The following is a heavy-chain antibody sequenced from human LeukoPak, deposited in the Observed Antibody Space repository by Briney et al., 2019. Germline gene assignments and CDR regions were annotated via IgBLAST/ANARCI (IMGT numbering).Heavy chain of an antibody. CDR2: ISSSGTSI. V-gene: IGHV3-48*04. J-gene: IGHJ3*02. Sequence: PGGSLRLSCAASGFTFSSYGMHWVRQAPGKGLEWVSYISSSGTSIYYADSVKGRFTISRDSAKNPLYLQMNSLRAEDTAVYYCASSYCSGGRCAGTFDIWGQGTMVTVSS. CDR1: GFTFSSYG. CDR3: ASSYCSGGRCAGTFDI. D-gene: IGHD2-15*01.